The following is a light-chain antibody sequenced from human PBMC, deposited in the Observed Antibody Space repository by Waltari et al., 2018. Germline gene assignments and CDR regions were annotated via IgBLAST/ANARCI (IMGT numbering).Light chain of an antibody. V-gene: IGKV3-15*01. CDR1: QSVSSN. CDR2: GAS. CDR3: QQYNNWPPTWT. J-gene: IGKJ1*01. Sequence: EIVVTQSPATMSVSPGERATLSCRASQSVSSNLAWYQQTPGQAPRLLIYGASPRATGIPARFSGSGSGTEFTLTISSLQFEDFAVYYCQQYNNWPPTWTFGQGTKVEIK.